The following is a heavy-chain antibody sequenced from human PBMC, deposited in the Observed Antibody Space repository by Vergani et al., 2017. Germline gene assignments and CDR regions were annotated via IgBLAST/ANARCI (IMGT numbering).Heavy chain of an antibody. D-gene: IGHD3-3*01. CDR2: IYYSGST. V-gene: IGHV4-31*03. J-gene: IGHJ5*02. CDR1: GGSISSGGYY. CDR3: ARGPLDYDFWSGYYKGNWFDP. Sequence: QVQLQESGPGLVKPSQTLSLTCTVSGGSISSGGYYWSWIRQHPGKGLEWIGYIYYSGSTYYNPSLKSRVTISVDTSKNQFSLKLSSVTAADTAVYYCARGPLDYDFWSGYYKGNWFDPWGQGTLVTVSS.